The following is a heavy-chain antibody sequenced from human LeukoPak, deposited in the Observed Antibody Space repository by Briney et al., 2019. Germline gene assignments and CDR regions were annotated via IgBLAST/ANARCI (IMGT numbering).Heavy chain of an antibody. D-gene: IGHD1-7*01. V-gene: IGHV4-59*01. CDR1: GGSISSYY. CDR2: IYYSGST. Sequence: SETLSLTCTISGGSISSYYWSWIRQPPGKGLEWIGYIYYSGSTDYNPSLKSRVTISVDTSKNQFSLKLSSVTAADTAVYYCAREDWNYGNYWGQGTLVTVSS. J-gene: IGHJ4*02. CDR3: AREDWNYGNY.